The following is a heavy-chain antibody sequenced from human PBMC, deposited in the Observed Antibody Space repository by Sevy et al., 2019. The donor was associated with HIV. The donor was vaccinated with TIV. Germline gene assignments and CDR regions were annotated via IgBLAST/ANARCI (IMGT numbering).Heavy chain of an antibody. D-gene: IGHD3-22*01. V-gene: IGHV3-74*01. CDR2: INRDGSAT. Sequence: GESLKISCAASGFTFRSYWMHWVRQAPGKGLVWVSRINRDGSATSHVDSVTGRFTISRDNGKNMLYLQMSSLRAEDTAVYFCVKDSYHDSSDWGQGTLVTVSS. J-gene: IGHJ4*02. CDR1: GFTFRSYW. CDR3: VKDSYHDSSD.